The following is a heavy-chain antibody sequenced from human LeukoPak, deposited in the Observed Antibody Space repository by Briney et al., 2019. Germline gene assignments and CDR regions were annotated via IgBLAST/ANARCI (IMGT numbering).Heavy chain of an antibody. J-gene: IGHJ1*01. Sequence: GESLKISCQVSGYSFVIFWIGWVRQMPGKGLEWMGIIYPGDSTTKYSPSFEGQVSMSADQSTGTAYLHLSSLKASDTAIYYCARAEYHISNGYPAYFQDWGQGTLVTVSS. CDR2: IYPGDSTT. CDR1: GYSFVIFW. CDR3: ARAEYHISNGYPAYFQD. V-gene: IGHV5-51*01. D-gene: IGHD3-9*01.